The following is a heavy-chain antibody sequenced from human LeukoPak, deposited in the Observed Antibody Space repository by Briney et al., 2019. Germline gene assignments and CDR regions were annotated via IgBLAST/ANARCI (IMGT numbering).Heavy chain of an antibody. CDR3: AKGFSAWSDN. J-gene: IGHJ4*02. CDR2: SIRPGAEA. Sequence: HPGGSLRLSCAASGFTFRSFGMSWVRQAPGKGLEWVSSIRPGAEAYYADSVKGRFTISRDNSKNMVSLEMKSLRAEDMAVYYCAKGFSAWSDNWGQGTLVTVSS. V-gene: IGHV3-23*01. D-gene: IGHD6-19*01. CDR1: GFTFRSFG.